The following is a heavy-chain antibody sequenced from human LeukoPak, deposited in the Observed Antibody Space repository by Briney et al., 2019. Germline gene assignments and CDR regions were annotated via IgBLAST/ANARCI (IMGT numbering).Heavy chain of an antibody. Sequence: GGSLRLSCAASGFTVSSNYMSQVRQAPGKGLEWVANIKQDGSEKHYVDSVKGRFTISRDNAKNSLYLQMNSLRAEDTAVYYCARRYFDYWGQGTLVTVSS. V-gene: IGHV3-7*03. J-gene: IGHJ4*02. CDR2: IKQDGSEK. D-gene: IGHD2-15*01. CDR1: GFTVSSNY. CDR3: ARRYFDY.